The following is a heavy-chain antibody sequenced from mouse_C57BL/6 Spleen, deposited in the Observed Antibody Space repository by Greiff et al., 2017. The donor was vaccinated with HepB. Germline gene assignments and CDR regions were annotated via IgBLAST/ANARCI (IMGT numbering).Heavy chain of an antibody. CDR1: GYTFTSYG. D-gene: IGHD2-12*01. CDR2: IYPRSGNT. V-gene: IGHV1-81*01. CDR3: ARGEAHDGGFPFAY. Sequence: QVTLKESGAELARPGASVKLSCKASGYTFTSYGISWVKQRTGQGLEWIGEIYPRSGNTYYNEKFKGKATLTADKSSSTAYMELRSLTSEDSAVYFCARGEAHDGGFPFAYWGQGTLVTVSA. J-gene: IGHJ3*01.